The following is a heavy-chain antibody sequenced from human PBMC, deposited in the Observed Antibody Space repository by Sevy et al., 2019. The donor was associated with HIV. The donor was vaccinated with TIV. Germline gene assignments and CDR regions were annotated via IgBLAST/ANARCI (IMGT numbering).Heavy chain of an antibody. Sequence: GGSLRLSCAASGFTFSSYGMHWVRQAPGKGLEWVAVIWYDGSNKYYADSVKGRFTISRDNSKNTLYLQMNSLRAEDTAAYYCARDRAETRYYYYGMDVWGQGTTVTVSS. CDR3: ARDRAETRYYYYGMDV. V-gene: IGHV3-33*01. J-gene: IGHJ6*02. CDR1: GFTFSSYG. CDR2: IWYDGSNK.